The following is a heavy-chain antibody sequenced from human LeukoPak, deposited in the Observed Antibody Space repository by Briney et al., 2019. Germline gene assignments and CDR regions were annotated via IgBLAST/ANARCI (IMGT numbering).Heavy chain of an antibody. Sequence: MPSETLSLTCTVSGVSISSSYYYWGWIRQPPGKGLEWIGSIYYSGSTYYNPSLKSRVTISVDTSKNQFSLKLRSVTAADTAVYYCAKAPLADIVATLHFDYWGQGTLVTVSS. CDR3: AKAPLADIVATLHFDY. CDR2: IYYSGST. D-gene: IGHD5-12*01. CDR1: GVSISSSYYY. V-gene: IGHV4-39*01. J-gene: IGHJ4*02.